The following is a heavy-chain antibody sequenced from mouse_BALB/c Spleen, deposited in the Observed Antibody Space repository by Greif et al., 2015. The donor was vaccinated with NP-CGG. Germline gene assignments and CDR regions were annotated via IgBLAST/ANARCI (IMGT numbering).Heavy chain of an antibody. CDR1: GYTFTSYW. V-gene: IGHV1-7*01. CDR2: INPSTGYT. Sequence: VQLQQSGAELAKPGASVKMSCKASGYTFTSYWMHWVKQRPGQGLEWIGYINPSTGYTEYNQKFKDKATLTADKSSSTAYMQLSSLTSEDSAVYYCARLGYPYFDYWGQGTTLTVSS. CDR3: ARLGYPYFDY. J-gene: IGHJ2*01. D-gene: IGHD2-14*01.